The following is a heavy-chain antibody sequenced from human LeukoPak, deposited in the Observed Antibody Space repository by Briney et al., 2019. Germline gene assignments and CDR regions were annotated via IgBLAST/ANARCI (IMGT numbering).Heavy chain of an antibody. V-gene: IGHV3-30*18. Sequence: PGGSLGRSCAGSGFTFSSYGMHWVRQAPGKGLEWVAVISYDGSNKYYADSVKGRFTISRDNSKNTLYLQMNSLRAEDTAVYYCAKRQLKDIVVVVAATLGAFDIWGQGTMVTVSS. D-gene: IGHD2-15*01. J-gene: IGHJ3*02. CDR3: AKRQLKDIVVVVAATLGAFDI. CDR2: ISYDGSNK. CDR1: GFTFSSYG.